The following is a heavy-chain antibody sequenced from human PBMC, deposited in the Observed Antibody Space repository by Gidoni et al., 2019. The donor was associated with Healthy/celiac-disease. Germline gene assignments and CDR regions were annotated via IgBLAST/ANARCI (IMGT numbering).Heavy chain of an antibody. CDR1: GYTFTRYG. CDR3: ARNYYYDSSGRRYYYYGMDV. D-gene: IGHD3-22*01. CDR2: ISAYNGNT. Sequence: QVQLVQSGAEVKKPGASLKVSCKASGYTFTRYGLSCVRQAPGQGLEWMGWISAYNGNTNYAQKLQGRVTMTTDTSTSTAYMELRSLRSDDTAVYYCARNYYYDSSGRRYYYYGMDVWGQGTTVTVSS. V-gene: IGHV1-18*01. J-gene: IGHJ6*02.